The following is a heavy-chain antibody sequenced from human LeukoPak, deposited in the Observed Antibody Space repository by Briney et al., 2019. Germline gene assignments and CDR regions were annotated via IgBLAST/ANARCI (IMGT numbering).Heavy chain of an antibody. J-gene: IGHJ4*02. CDR1: GFTFSDYH. D-gene: IGHD6-19*01. CDR2: ISSGSSYT. V-gene: IGHV3-11*06. CDR3: AKKKFRGSGWDYFDY. Sequence: PGGSLRLSCATSGFTFSDYHMNWIRQAPGKGLEWVSYISSGSSYTNYADSVKGRFTISRDNSKNTLYLQMNSLRAEDTAVYYCAKKKFRGSGWDYFDYWGQGTLVTVSS.